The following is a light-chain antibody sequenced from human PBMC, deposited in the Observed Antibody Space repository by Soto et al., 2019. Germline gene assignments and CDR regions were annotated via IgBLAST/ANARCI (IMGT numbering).Light chain of an antibody. CDR2: GAS. J-gene: IGKJ1*01. V-gene: IGKV3-20*01. Sequence: EIVLTQSPGTLSLSPGERATLSCRASQSVSSSYLAWYQQKPGQAPRLLIYGASSRATGIPDRFSGSGSVTDLTLTISRLEPEDFAVYYCQQYGSSPWTFGQGTKMEIK. CDR1: QSVSSSY. CDR3: QQYGSSPWT.